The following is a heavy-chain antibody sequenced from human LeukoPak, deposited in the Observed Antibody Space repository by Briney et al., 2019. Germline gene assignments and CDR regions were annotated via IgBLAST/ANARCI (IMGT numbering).Heavy chain of an antibody. CDR3: ARDPLTLYNYYMDV. Sequence: GGSLRLSCAASGFTFSSYWMSWVRQAPGKGLEWVAKIKRDGSEKYYVDSLKGRFTISRDNAKNSLYLQMNSLRAEDTAVYYCARDPLTLYNYYMDVWGKGTTVTVSS. V-gene: IGHV3-7*01. CDR1: GFTFSSYW. J-gene: IGHJ6*03. CDR2: IKRDGSEK. D-gene: IGHD3-9*01.